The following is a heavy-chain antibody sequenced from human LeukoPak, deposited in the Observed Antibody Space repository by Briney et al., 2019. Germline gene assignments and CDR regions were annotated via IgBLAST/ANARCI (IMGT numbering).Heavy chain of an antibody. CDR3: ARLYSSSSLRFDP. CDR1: GGSISSYY. Sequence: SETLSLTCTVSGGSISSYYWSWIRQPPGKGREWVGYIYYSVSTNYNPSLKSRVTISVDTSKNQFSLKPSSVPAADPAVYYCARLYSSSSLRFDPWGQGTLVTVSS. D-gene: IGHD6-6*01. CDR2: IYYSVST. V-gene: IGHV4-59*01. J-gene: IGHJ5*02.